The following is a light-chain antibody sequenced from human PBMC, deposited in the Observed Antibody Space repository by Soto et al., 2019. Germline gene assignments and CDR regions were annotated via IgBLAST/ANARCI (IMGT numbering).Light chain of an antibody. J-gene: IGKJ1*01. V-gene: IGKV1-39*01. Sequence: DIQMTQSPSSLSASVGDRVTITCRASQSISSYLNWYQQKPGKAPKFLINTASSLQRGVPSRFSGSGSGTDFTLTISSLQPEDFATYYCQQSYSTPRTFGQGTKVEIK. CDR3: QQSYSTPRT. CDR1: QSISSY. CDR2: TAS.